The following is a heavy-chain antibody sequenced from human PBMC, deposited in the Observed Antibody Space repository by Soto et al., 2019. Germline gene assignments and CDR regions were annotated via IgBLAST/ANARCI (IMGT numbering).Heavy chain of an antibody. CDR3: ARADSDQYFDY. CDR2: ISPTANYT. J-gene: IGHJ4*02. V-gene: IGHV1-46*01. CDR1: GFTFSNYY. Sequence: ASLKVSCKASGFTFSNYYRHWVRQAPEQGLEWMGLISPTANYTRYAQTFQGRFTITRDTSTSTVYMDLSSLTSEDTAVYYCARADSDQYFDYWGQGTRVTVSS. D-gene: IGHD2-2*01.